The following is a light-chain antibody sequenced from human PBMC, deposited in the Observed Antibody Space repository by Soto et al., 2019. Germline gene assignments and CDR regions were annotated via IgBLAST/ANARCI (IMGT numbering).Light chain of an antibody. V-gene: IGLV1-47*02. J-gene: IGLJ3*02. CDR3: AAWDDSLSVWV. CDR2: SNN. Sequence: QSVLTQPPSASGTPGQRVTISCSGSSSNVGSNSVNWYQHFPGTAPKLLVYSNNQRPSGVPDRFSGSKSGTSASLAISGLRSEDEADYYCAAWDDSLSVWVFAGGTQLTVL. CDR1: SSNVGSNS.